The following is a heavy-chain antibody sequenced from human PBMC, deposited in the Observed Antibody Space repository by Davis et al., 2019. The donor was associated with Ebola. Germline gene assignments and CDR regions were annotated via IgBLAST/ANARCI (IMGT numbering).Heavy chain of an antibody. CDR1: GYTFTQYA. CDR2: INPGSGNT. Sequence: ASVKVSCKASGYTFTQYAMHWVRQAPGQSLEWMGWINPGSGNTKYSHKFHGRVSISRDTSARTVYMELSGLRSEDTAVYYCAKDDAEGYCSSSSCYFDSWGQGTLVTVSS. V-gene: IGHV1-3*01. D-gene: IGHD2-2*01. CDR3: AKDDAEGYCSSSSCYFDS. J-gene: IGHJ4*02.